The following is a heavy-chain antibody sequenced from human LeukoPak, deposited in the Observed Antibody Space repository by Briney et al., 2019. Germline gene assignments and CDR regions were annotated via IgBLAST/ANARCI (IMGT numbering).Heavy chain of an antibody. V-gene: IGHV4-39*02. Sequence: SETLSLTCTVSGGSISRSSYYWGWIRQPPGKGLEWIATIYYSGSTYYNPSLKSRVTISADTSKNQFSLKLSSVTAADTAVYYCAREWPNTCWFDPWGQGTLVTVSS. J-gene: IGHJ5*02. D-gene: IGHD1/OR15-1a*01. CDR3: AREWPNTCWFDP. CDR2: IYYSGST. CDR1: GGSISRSSYY.